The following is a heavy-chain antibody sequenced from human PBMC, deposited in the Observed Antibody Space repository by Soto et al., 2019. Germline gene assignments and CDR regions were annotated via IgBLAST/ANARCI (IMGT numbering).Heavy chain of an antibody. CDR2: ISSSVSTI. V-gene: IGHV3-48*03. Sequence: GGSLRLSCAASGFTFSSYEMNWVRQAPGKGLEWVSYISSSVSTIYYADSVKGRFTISRDNAKNSLYLQMNSLRAEDTAVYYCARGGSRYSSSWYYFDYWGQGTLVTVSS. J-gene: IGHJ4*02. D-gene: IGHD6-13*01. CDR1: GFTFSSYE. CDR3: ARGGSRYSSSWYYFDY.